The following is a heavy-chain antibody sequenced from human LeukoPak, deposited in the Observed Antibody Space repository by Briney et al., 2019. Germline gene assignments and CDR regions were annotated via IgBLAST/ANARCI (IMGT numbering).Heavy chain of an antibody. Sequence: ASVKVSCKASGYTFNHFGISWVRQAPGQGLEWMGWISAYDGNTNYLQKFQGRITLTTDTATSTAYMELRSLRSDDTAVYYCARNYGSGSSRAGRVDYWGQGTLVTVSS. CDR2: ISAYDGNT. CDR1: GYTFNHFG. J-gene: IGHJ4*02. V-gene: IGHV1-18*01. CDR3: ARNYGSGSSRAGRVDY. D-gene: IGHD3-10*01.